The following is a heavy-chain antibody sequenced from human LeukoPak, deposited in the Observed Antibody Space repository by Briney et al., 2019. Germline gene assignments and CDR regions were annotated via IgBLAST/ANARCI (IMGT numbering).Heavy chain of an antibody. D-gene: IGHD3-10*01. CDR1: GGSFSSYF. V-gene: IGHV4-4*07. CDR2: IYPSGNT. J-gene: IGHJ6*03. Sequence: SETLSLTCSISGGSFSSYFWSWVRHPAGKGLEWIGRIYPSGNTNYNPSLKSRVTLSVDTSKTQFSLRLSSVTAADTAVYYCAREDSGSYYNYYYFYMDVWGKGTTVTISS. CDR3: AREDSGSYYNYYYFYMDV.